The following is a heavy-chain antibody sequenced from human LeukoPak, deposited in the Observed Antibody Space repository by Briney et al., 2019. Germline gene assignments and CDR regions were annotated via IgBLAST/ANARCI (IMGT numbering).Heavy chain of an antibody. V-gene: IGHV4-30-4*01. J-gene: IGHJ5*02. CDR3: ARGRGWSTGCWFDP. CDR1: GGSISSGEFY. CDR2: IYYSGST. D-gene: IGHD1-26*01. Sequence: PSETLSLTCTDSGGSISSGEFYWSWIRQPPGKGLEWIGYIYYSGSTYYSPSLKSRVAISVDTSKNQFSLKLSSVTAADTAIYYCARGRGWSTGCWFDPWGQGTLVTVSS.